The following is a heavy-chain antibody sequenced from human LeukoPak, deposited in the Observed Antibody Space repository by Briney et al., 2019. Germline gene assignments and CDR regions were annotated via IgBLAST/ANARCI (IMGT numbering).Heavy chain of an antibody. V-gene: IGHV1-69*05. CDR2: IIPIFGTA. D-gene: IGHD1-20*01. Sequence: SVKVSCKASGGTFSSYAISWVRQAPGQGLEWMGGIIPIFGTANYAQKFQGRVTITRDTSITTAYMELSSLRSEDTAVYYCARARVTGDYYYYYMDIWGKGTTVIVSS. CDR1: GGTFSSYA. CDR3: ARARVTGDYYYYYMDI. J-gene: IGHJ6*03.